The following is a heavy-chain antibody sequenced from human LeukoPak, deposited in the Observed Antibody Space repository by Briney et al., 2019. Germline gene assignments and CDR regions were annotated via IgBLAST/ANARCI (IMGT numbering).Heavy chain of an antibody. J-gene: IGHJ6*03. D-gene: IGHD2-15*01. V-gene: IGHV3-48*01. CDR2: TSSSSSTI. CDR3: ARYLTRYCSGGSCFTYYYYYMDV. Sequence: GGSLRLSCAASGFTFSSYSMNWVRQAPGKGLEWVSYTSSSSSTIYYADSVKGRFTISRDNAKNSLYLQMNSLRAEDTAVYYCARYLTRYCSGGSCFTYYYYYMDVWGKGTTVTVSS. CDR1: GFTFSSYS.